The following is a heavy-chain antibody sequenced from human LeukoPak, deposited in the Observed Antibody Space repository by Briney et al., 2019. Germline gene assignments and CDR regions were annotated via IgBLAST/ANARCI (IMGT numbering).Heavy chain of an antibody. J-gene: IGHJ4*02. CDR3: TTDAGSRSWYNV. Sequence: GGPLRLSCAASGLTFSSAWMSWVRQAPGKGLEWVGRIKSKIDGGTTDYAAPVKGRFSILRDESKSTVYLQMNSLKTDDTALYYCTTDAGSRSWYNVWGQGTLVIVSS. D-gene: IGHD6-13*01. CDR2: IKSKIDGGTT. CDR1: GLTFSSAW. V-gene: IGHV3-15*01.